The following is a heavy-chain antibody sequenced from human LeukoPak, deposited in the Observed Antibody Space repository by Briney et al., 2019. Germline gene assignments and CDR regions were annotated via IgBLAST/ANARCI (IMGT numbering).Heavy chain of an antibody. D-gene: IGHD3-9*01. J-gene: IGHJ4*02. CDR2: ISVYNGNT. Sequence: ASVKVSCKASGYTFTTYGISWVRQAPGKGLEWLGSISVYNGNTNYAQKLQGRVTMTTDTSTSTAYMELRSLRSDDTAVYYCARMILLLGDVLTVPPRGFDYWGQGTLVTVSS. CDR3: ARMILLLGDVLTVPPRGFDY. V-gene: IGHV1-18*01. CDR1: GYTFTTYG.